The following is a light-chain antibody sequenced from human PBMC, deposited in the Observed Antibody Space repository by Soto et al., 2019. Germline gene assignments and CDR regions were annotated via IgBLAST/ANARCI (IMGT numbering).Light chain of an antibody. J-gene: IGKJ1*01. CDR1: QTIIGY. CDR2: AAS. Sequence: EIQMTQSPSSLCSCIGSSVTIAFRASQTIIGYLNWYQQKPGKAPRLLINAASNLQSGVPSRFRGSGSETDFTLTITSLQPEDFATYYCPQSYSTPVTFGQGGKVDI. V-gene: IGKV1-39*01. CDR3: PQSYSTPVT.